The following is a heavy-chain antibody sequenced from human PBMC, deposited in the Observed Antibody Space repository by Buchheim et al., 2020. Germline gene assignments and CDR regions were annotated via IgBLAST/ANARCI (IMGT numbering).Heavy chain of an antibody. D-gene: IGHD3-3*01. CDR2: IYYSGST. CDR1: GGSISSYY. J-gene: IGHJ6*02. V-gene: IGHV4-59*01. CDR3: ARAPADFWSGYMSPYGMDV. Sequence: QVQLQESGPGLVKPSETLSLTCTVSGGSISSYYWSWIRQPPGKGLEWIGYIYYSGSTNYNPSLKSRVTISVDTSKNPFSLKLSSVTAADTAVYYCARAPADFWSGYMSPYGMDVWGQGTT.